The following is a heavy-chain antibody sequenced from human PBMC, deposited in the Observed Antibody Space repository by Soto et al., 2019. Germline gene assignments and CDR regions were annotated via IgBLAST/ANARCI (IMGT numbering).Heavy chain of an antibody. CDR2: ISSSSYI. V-gene: IGHV3-21*01. Sequence: PGGSLRLSCAASGFTFSSYSMNWVRQAPGKGLEWVSSISSSSYIYYADSVKGRFTISRDNAKNSLYLQMNSLRAEDTAVYYCARDSGHKAWFDPWGQGTLVTVSS. J-gene: IGHJ5*02. CDR3: ARDSGHKAWFDP. CDR1: GFTFSSYS.